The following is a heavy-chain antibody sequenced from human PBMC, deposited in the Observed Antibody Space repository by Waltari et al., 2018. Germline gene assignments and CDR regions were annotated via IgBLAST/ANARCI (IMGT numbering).Heavy chain of an antibody. J-gene: IGHJ5*02. CDR2: IIPILGIA. D-gene: IGHD2-15*01. CDR1: GGTFSSYT. Sequence: QVQLVQSGAEVKKPGSSVKVSCKASGGTFSSYTISWVRQATGQGLEWMGRIIPILGIANYAQKFQGRVTITADKSTSTAYMELSSLRSEDTAVYYCARDRVAATLENWFDPWGQGTLVTVSS. CDR3: ARDRVAATLENWFDP. V-gene: IGHV1-69*08.